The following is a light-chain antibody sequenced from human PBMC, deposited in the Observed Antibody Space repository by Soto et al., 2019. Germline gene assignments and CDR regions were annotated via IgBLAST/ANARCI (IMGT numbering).Light chain of an antibody. CDR2: GAS. Sequence: EIVMTQSPATLSVSPGERATLSCRASQSVSSNLAWYQQKPGQAPRLLIYGASTRATGIPARFSGSGSGTEFTLTLSSLPSEDFAVYCCQQYNNWPRGLTFGGGTKVEIK. CDR1: QSVSSN. V-gene: IGKV3-15*01. J-gene: IGKJ4*01. CDR3: QQYNNWPRGLT.